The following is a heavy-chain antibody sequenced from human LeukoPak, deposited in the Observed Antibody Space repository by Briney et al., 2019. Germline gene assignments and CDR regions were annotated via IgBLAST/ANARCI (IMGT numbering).Heavy chain of an antibody. CDR3: VKASSSSPQYNWFDA. V-gene: IGHV3-23*01. J-gene: IGHJ5*02. D-gene: IGHD6-6*01. Sequence: GGSLRLSCAASGFTFSTYAMSWVRQAPGKGLEWVSVVSGTGGRTYYADSVKGRFTISRDNSKNTLYLQLNSLRAEDTALYYCVKASSSSPQYNWFDAWGQGTLVTVSS. CDR1: GFTFSTYA. CDR2: VSGTGGRT.